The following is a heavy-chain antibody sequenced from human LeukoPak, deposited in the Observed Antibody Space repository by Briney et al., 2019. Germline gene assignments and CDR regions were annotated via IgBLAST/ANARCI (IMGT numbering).Heavy chain of an antibody. D-gene: IGHD2-2*01. CDR1: GFTFSDYG. CDR2: IRHDGSNK. V-gene: IGHV3-30*02. J-gene: IGHJ5*02. Sequence: GGSLRLSCAASGFTFSDYGMYWVRQAPGKGLEWVAVIRHDGSNKYYADSVKGRFTISGDNFKNTLYLQMNSLGAEDTAMYYCAKASSASPSCLNLWGQGTLVTVSS. CDR3: AKASSASPSCLNL.